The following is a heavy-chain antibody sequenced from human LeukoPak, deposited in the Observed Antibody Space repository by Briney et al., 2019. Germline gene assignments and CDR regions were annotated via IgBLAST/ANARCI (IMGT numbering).Heavy chain of an antibody. CDR2: INACNGNT. V-gene: IGHV1-3*01. Sequence: ASVKVSCKASGYTFTSYAMHWVRQAPGQSLEWMGWINACNGNTKYSQKFQGRVTITRDTSASTAYMELSSLRSDDSAVYYCARRMLTLDYWGQGTLVTVSS. D-gene: IGHD2-8*01. CDR1: GYTFTSYA. CDR3: ARRMLTLDY. J-gene: IGHJ4*02.